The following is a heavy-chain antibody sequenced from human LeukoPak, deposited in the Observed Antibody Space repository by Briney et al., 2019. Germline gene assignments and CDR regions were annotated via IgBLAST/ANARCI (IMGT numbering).Heavy chain of an antibody. CDR2: INHSGST. D-gene: IGHD3-3*01. J-gene: IGHJ6*02. Sequence: PSETLSLTCAVYGGSFSGYYWSWIRQPPGKGLEWIGEINHSGSTNYNPSLKSRVTISVDTSKNQFSLKLSSVTAADTAVYYCARGDHDFWSGYYMGSGMDVWGQGTTVTVSS. CDR1: GGSFSGYY. V-gene: IGHV4-34*01. CDR3: ARGDHDFWSGYYMGSGMDV.